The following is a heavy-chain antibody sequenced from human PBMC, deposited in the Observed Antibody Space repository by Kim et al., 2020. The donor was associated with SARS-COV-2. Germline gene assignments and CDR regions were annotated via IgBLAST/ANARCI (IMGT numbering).Heavy chain of an antibody. Sequence: SETLSLTCAVYGGSFSGYYWSWIRQPPGKGLEWIGEINHSGSTNYNPSLKSRVTISVDTSKNQFSLKLSSVTAADTAVYYCARGMVRGVIIHPHYYYGM. V-gene: IGHV4-34*01. CDR2: INHSGST. CDR3: ARGMVRGVIIHPHYYYGM. J-gene: IGHJ6*01. D-gene: IGHD3-10*01. CDR1: GGSFSGYY.